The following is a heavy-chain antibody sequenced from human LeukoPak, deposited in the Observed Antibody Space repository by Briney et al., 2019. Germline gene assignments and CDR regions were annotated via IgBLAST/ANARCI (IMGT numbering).Heavy chain of an antibody. CDR3: AKQYSADHYYFDC. CDR2: ISGSGDST. Sequence: GGSLRLSCAASGFTFSTYAMGWVRQAPGKGLEWVSAISGSGDSTYYTDSVKGRFTISRDNSKNTLDLQMSSLRAEDTAIYYCAKQYSADHYYFDCWGQGTLVTVSS. D-gene: IGHD1-26*01. V-gene: IGHV3-23*01. J-gene: IGHJ4*02. CDR1: GFTFSTYA.